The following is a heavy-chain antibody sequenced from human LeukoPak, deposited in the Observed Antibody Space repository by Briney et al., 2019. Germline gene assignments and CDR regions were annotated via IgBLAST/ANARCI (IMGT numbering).Heavy chain of an antibody. V-gene: IGHV3-7*01. J-gene: IGHJ4*02. CDR2: IKQDGSEK. D-gene: IGHD6-19*01. Sequence: GGSLRLSCAASGLTLSNYWMSWVRQAPGKGLEWVANIKQDGSEKNYVDSVKGRFTISRDNAKNSLYLQMNSLRAGDTAVYYCARDGRQWKAALYWGQGTLVTVSS. CDR3: ARDGRQWKAALY. CDR1: GLTLSNYW.